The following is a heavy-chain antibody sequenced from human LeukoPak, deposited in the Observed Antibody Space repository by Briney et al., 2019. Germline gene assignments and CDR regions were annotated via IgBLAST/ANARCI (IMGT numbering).Heavy chain of an antibody. CDR1: GFTFSSYW. V-gene: IGHV3-74*01. D-gene: IGHD3-22*01. Sequence: RPGRSLRLSCAASGFTFSSYWMHWVRQAPGKGLVWVSRINSDGSSTSYADSVKGRFTISRDNAKNTLYLQMNSLRAEDTAVYYCAREDSSGYPYYYGMDVWGQGTTVTVSS. CDR2: INSDGSST. CDR3: AREDSSGYPYYYGMDV. J-gene: IGHJ6*02.